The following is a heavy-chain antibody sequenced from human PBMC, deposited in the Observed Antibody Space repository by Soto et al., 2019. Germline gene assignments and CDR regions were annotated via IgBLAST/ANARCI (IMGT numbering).Heavy chain of an antibody. J-gene: IGHJ5*02. CDR2: INHSGST. V-gene: IGHV4-34*01. CDR3: ARGVDRYFDWGRSRNWFDP. Sequence: SETLSLTCAVYGGSFSGYYWSWIRQPPGKGLEWIGEINHSGSTNYNPSLKSRVTISVDTSKNQFSLKLSSVTAADTAVYYCARGVDRYFDWGRSRNWFDPWGQGTLVTVSS. D-gene: IGHD3-9*01. CDR1: GGSFSGYY.